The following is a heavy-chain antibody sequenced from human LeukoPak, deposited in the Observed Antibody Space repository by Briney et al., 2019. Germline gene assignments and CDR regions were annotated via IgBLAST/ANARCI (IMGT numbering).Heavy chain of an antibody. CDR1: GFTLSSYG. J-gene: IGHJ6*02. Sequence: PGRSLRLYCAASGFTLSSYGMHWVRQAPGKGLEWVAVISYDGSNKYYADSVKGRFTISRDNSKNTLYLQMNSLRAEDTAVYYCAKEGSIVVVTEGYGMDVWGQGTTVTVSS. CDR2: ISYDGSNK. CDR3: AKEGSIVVVTEGYGMDV. D-gene: IGHD2-21*02. V-gene: IGHV3-30*18.